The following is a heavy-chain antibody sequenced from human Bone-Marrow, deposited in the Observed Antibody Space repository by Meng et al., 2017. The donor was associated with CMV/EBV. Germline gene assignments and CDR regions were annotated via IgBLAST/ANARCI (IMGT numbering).Heavy chain of an antibody. V-gene: IGHV3-11*01. CDR3: ARGVVVAAILGY. CDR2: ISNSGSNI. D-gene: IGHD2-15*01. J-gene: IGHJ4*02. Sequence: GESLKISCAASGFTFSDYYMTWIRQAPGKGLEWVSCISNSGSNIYYADSVKGRFAISRDNAKHSLYLQMNSLRAEDTAVYYCARGVVVAAILGYWGQGTLVTVSS. CDR1: GFTFSDYY.